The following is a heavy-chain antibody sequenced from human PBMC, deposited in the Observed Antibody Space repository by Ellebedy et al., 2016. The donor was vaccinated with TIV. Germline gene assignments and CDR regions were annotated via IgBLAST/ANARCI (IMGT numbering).Heavy chain of an antibody. J-gene: IGHJ5*02. V-gene: IGHV2-5*02. D-gene: IGHD3-10*01. Sequence: SGPTLVKPTPTLTLTCSFSGFSLNTDSLGVGWIRQPPGKTLEWLAVIYWDDDQRFTPSLRSRLTITKDTPRNQVVLTTANMDPVDTDTYYCAHSTMLRGVVFDVWGQGTPVTVSS. CDR2: IYWDDDQ. CDR3: AHSTMLRGVVFDV. CDR1: GFSLNTDSLG.